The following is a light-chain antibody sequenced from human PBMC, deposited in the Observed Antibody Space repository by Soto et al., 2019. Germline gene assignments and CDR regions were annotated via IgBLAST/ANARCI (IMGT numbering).Light chain of an antibody. CDR1: QSVSSY. CDR2: DAS. Sequence: EIVLTQSPGTLSLSPGERATLSCRASQSVSSYLVWYQQKPGQAPRLLIYDASTRATGIPARFSGSGSGTDFTLTISSLEPEDSAVYYCQHRSSWPITFGGGTKVET. V-gene: IGKV3-11*01. CDR3: QHRSSWPIT. J-gene: IGKJ4*01.